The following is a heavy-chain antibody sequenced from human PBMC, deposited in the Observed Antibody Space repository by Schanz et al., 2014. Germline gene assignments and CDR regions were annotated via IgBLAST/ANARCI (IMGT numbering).Heavy chain of an antibody. J-gene: IGHJ4*02. CDR2: VSSDGNND. D-gene: IGHD2-2*01. V-gene: IGHV3-30*03. CDR1: GFTFSTHA. Sequence: QVHLLESGGGLVEPGGSLRLSCAASGFTFSTHAMHWVRQAPGKGLEWVALVSSDGNNDYYTDSVKGRFTISRDNSKNTVYLQMNSLRPGDTAVYYCARESSNDIVLVPGAVFDHWGQGILVTVSS. CDR3: ARESSNDIVLVPGAVFDH.